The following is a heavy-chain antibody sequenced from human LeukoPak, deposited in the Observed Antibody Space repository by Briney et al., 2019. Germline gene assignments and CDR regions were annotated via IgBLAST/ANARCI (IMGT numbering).Heavy chain of an antibody. CDR3: DRHGKVEMATFDY. Sequence: TLSLTCTVSGGSISSSSYYWGWIRQPPGKGVEGVGSIYYSGSTYYKLSLKSRDTISVDTSKNQCSMTLSTVTAADTAVYYCDRHGKVEMATFDYWGQGTLVTVSS. CDR2: IYYSGST. D-gene: IGHD5-24*01. J-gene: IGHJ4*02. CDR1: GGSISSSSYY. V-gene: IGHV4-39*01.